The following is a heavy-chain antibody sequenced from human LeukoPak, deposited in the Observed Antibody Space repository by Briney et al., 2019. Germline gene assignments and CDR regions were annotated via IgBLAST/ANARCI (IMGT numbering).Heavy chain of an antibody. Sequence: SETLSLTCTVSGRSISSSSYYWGWIRQPPGKGLEWIGSFYYSGSTYFNPSLKSRLTISVDTSKDQFSLKLSSVTAADTAVYYCAGYSRLIAAAGVGWFDPWGQGTLVTVSS. D-gene: IGHD6-13*01. CDR1: GRSISSSSYY. CDR3: AGYSRLIAAAGVGWFDP. V-gene: IGHV4-39*01. J-gene: IGHJ5*02. CDR2: FYYSGST.